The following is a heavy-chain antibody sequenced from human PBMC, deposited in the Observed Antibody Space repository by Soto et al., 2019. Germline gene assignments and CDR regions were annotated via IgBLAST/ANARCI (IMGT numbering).Heavy chain of an antibody. CDR1: GYSFTRYW. CDR3: ARPGYCSSTSCEPDGMDV. J-gene: IGHJ6*02. CDR2: IYPGDSDT. V-gene: IGHV5-51*01. Sequence: PRAALGISCKGSGYSFTRYWIGWVRQMPGKGLAWMGIIYPGDSDTRYSPSFQGQVTISADKSISTAYLQWSSLKASDTAMYYCARPGYCSSTSCEPDGMDVWGQGTTVTVSS. D-gene: IGHD2-2*01.